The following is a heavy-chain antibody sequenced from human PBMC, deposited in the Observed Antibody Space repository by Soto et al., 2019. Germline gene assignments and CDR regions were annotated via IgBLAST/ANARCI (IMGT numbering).Heavy chain of an antibody. J-gene: IGHJ4*02. Sequence: GGSLRLSCAASGFTVSSNYMSWVRQAPGKGLEWGSVIYSGGSTYYADSVKGRLTISRDNYKNTLYLQMNSLRAEDTAVYYCARDKWDSRGWPWGYWGQGPLVTVAS. CDR3: ARDKWDSRGWPWGY. CDR2: IYSGGST. V-gene: IGHV3-53*01. D-gene: IGHD6-25*01. CDR1: GFTVSSNY.